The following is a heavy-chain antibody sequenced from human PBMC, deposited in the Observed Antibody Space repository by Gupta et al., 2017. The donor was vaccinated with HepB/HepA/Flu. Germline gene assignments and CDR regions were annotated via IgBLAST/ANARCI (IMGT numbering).Heavy chain of an antibody. V-gene: IGHV4-30-4*01. J-gene: IGHJ4*02. CDR2: IYYSGST. Sequence: QVQLQESGPGLVKPSQTLSLTCTVSRGSICSDYYYWHWIRQPPGKGLEWIGYIYYSGSTYYNPSLKSRVTISVDPAKNQFSLKLRSVTAADTAVYYCTRGFSMTPNDSWGQGTLVTVSS. CDR1: RGSICSDYYY. CDR3: TRGFSMTPNDS.